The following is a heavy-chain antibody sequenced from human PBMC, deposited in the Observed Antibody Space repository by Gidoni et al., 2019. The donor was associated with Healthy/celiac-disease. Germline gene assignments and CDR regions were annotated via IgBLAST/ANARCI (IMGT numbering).Heavy chain of an antibody. CDR1: GFTFSSYA. Sequence: EVQLLESGGGLVQPGGSLRLSCAASGFTFSSYAMRWVRQAPGKGLEWVSAISGSGGSTYYADSVKGRFTISRDNSKNTLYLQMNSLRAEDTAVYYCAKVQPTYSYHSPPEEHYFDYWGQGTLVTVSS. V-gene: IGHV3-23*01. CDR3: AKVQPTYSYHSPPEEHYFDY. D-gene: IGHD5-18*01. CDR2: ISGSGGST. J-gene: IGHJ4*02.